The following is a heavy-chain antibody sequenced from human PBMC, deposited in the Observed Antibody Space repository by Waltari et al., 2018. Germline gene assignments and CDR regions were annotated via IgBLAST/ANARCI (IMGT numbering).Heavy chain of an antibody. CDR1: GGSFSNYF. V-gene: IGHV4-59*01. D-gene: IGHD3-3*01. J-gene: IGHJ4*02. CDR3: ARTTVASTLSGGSRRDYFDS. CDR2: DSVGGRN. Sequence: QVHLQESGPGLVKPSETLSLTCSVSGGSFSNYFWSWIRQPPGKGLEWIGDDSVGGRNNYNPSLKSRVTVSIDTSKNQFSLKLISVTAADTAVYYCARTTVASTLSGGSRRDYFDSWGQGTLVTVSS.